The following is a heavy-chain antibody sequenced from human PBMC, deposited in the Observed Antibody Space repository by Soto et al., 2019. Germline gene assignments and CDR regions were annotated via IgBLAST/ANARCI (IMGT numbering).Heavy chain of an antibody. Sequence: PGGSLRLSCAASGFTFSSYSMNWVRRAPGKGLEWVSSISSSSSYIYYADSVKGRFTISRDNAKNSLYLQMNSLRAEDTAVYYCARDVPITPKYYYDSSGYYYGAQGFDYWGQGTLVTVSS. CDR1: GFTFSSYS. CDR2: ISSSSSYI. V-gene: IGHV3-21*01. J-gene: IGHJ4*02. CDR3: ARDVPITPKYYYDSSGYYYGAQGFDY. D-gene: IGHD3-22*01.